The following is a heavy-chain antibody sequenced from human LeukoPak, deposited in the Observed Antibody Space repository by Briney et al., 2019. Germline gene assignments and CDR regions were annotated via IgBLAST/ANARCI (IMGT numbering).Heavy chain of an antibody. CDR3: ARDRGSGSYALFDY. CDR1: GFTFSSYA. D-gene: IGHD3-10*01. Sequence: GGSLRLSCAASGFTFSSYAMHWLRQAPGKGLEWVAVISYDGSNKYYADSVKGRFTISRDNSKNTLYLQMNSLRAEDTAVYYCARDRGSGSYALFDYWGQGTLVTVSS. V-gene: IGHV3-30*04. J-gene: IGHJ4*02. CDR2: ISYDGSNK.